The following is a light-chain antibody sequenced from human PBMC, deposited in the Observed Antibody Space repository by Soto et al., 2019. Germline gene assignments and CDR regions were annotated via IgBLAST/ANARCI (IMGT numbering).Light chain of an antibody. V-gene: IGKV3-15*01. CDR3: HQYKNWPST. CDR2: GAS. Sequence: EIVMTQSPATLSVSPGERATLSCRASQSLGSNLAWYQQKPGRAPRLLIYGASARATGIPARFSGSGSGTEFTLTISSLQSEDFAFYYCHQYKNWPSTFGQGTRLEIK. CDR1: QSLGSN. J-gene: IGKJ5*01.